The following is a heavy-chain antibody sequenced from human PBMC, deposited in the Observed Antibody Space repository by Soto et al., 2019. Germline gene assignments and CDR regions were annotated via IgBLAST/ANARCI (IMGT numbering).Heavy chain of an antibody. CDR1: GFTFSNAW. CDR2: IKSKTDGGTT. J-gene: IGHJ6*03. CDR3: TRTTFGTYYYYYNGL. Sequence: EVQLVESGGGLVKPGGSLRLSCAASGFTFSNAWMSWVRQAPGKGLEWVGRIKSKTDGGTTDYAAPVKGRFTISRDDSKNTLYLQMNSLKTGSTAVYYCTRTTFGTYYYYYNGLRREGNTVTV. V-gene: IGHV3-15*01. D-gene: IGHD3-16*01.